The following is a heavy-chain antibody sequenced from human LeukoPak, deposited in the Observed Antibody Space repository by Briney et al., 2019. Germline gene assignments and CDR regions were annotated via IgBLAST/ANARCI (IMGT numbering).Heavy chain of an antibody. V-gene: IGHV4-34*01. J-gene: IGHJ6*03. CDR2: INHSGST. CDR1: GGSFSGYY. D-gene: IGHD3-16*01. Sequence: PSETLSLTCAVYGGSFSGYYWSWIRQPPGKGLEWIGEINHSGSTNYNPSLKSRVTISVDTSKNQLSLKLSSVTAADTAVYYCARVVDPGGYYYFYFMDVWGKRTTVTVSS. CDR3: ARVVDPGGYYYFYFMDV.